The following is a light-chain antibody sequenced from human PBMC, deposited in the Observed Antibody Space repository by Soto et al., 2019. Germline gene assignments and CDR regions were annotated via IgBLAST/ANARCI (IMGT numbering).Light chain of an antibody. CDR3: QQGYSNPWT. CDR1: QSISAF. J-gene: IGKJ1*01. V-gene: IGKV1-39*01. CDR2: AAS. Sequence: DIQMTQSPSSLSASVGDRVSITSRAGQSISAFLNWYQQKAGQAPKLLIYAASNLQSGVPSRFSGRGSGTDFTLTVESLQPEDFATYYCQQGYSNPWTFGQGTKVDIK.